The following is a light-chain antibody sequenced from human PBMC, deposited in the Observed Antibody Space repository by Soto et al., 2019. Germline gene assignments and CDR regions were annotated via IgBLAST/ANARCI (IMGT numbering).Light chain of an antibody. CDR2: AAS. V-gene: IGKV3-20*01. J-gene: IGKJ2*01. CDR3: QQYGNSVYT. Sequence: DIVLTQSPGTLSLSPGERATLSCRASQSVSSSYLAWYQHKPGQTPRLLIYAASTRAPGIPDRFSGSGSGTDFNLTISRLEPEDFAVYYCQQYGNSVYTFGQGTKLEIK. CDR1: QSVSSSY.